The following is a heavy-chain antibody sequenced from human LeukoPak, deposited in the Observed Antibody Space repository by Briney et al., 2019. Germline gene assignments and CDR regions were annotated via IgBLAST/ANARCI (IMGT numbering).Heavy chain of an antibody. V-gene: IGHV3-33*01. D-gene: IGHD2-15*01. J-gene: IGHJ5*02. CDR3: VRDYCSGGSCYENNWFDP. CDR1: GFTFSKYG. Sequence: GESLRLSCTASGFTFSKYGMHWVRQAPGKGLEWVAVIWFDGSNRNHADSVKGRFTISRDNSKNTLYLQMNSLRVEDTAVYFCVRDYCSGGSCYENNWFDPWGQGTLVTVSS. CDR2: IWFDGSNR.